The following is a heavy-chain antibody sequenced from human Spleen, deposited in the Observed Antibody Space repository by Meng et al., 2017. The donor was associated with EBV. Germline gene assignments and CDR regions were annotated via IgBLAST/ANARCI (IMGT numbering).Heavy chain of an antibody. D-gene: IGHD3-22*01. CDR3: ARGPDYYVSSGAGAFDF. CDR2: IYYTGST. CDR1: GGSISSGDYY. V-gene: IGHV4-30-4*01. J-gene: IGHJ4*02. Sequence: QRHLQEPGPGLLKSSPTLSLTCAFSGGSISSGDYYWSWIRQPPGKGLEWMGNIYYTGSTYYNPSLKSRLSILVDTSKNHFSVRLSSVTAADTAVYFCARGPDYYVSSGAGAFDFWGLGTLVTVAS.